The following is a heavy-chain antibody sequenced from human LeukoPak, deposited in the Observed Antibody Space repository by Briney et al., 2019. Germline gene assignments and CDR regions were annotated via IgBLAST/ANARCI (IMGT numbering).Heavy chain of an antibody. V-gene: IGHV3-7*01. J-gene: IGHJ4*02. CDR1: GFTFSTFW. CDR2: INRDGSQT. Sequence: PGGSLRLSCAASGFTFSTFWMTWVRQVPGKGLEWVANINRDGSQTYYVDSVKGRFTISRDNAQNSLYLQMSSLRAEDTAVYYCARSTPPHACSPDYWGQGTLVTVSS. D-gene: IGHD2-15*01. CDR3: ARSTPPHACSPDY.